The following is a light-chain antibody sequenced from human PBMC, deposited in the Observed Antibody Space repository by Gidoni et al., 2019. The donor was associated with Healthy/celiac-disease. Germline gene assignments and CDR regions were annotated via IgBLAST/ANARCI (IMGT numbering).Light chain of an antibody. CDR3: CSYAGSSTSPYV. J-gene: IGLJ1*01. V-gene: IGLV2-23*01. CDR1: SSDVGSYNL. Sequence: QSALTQPASVFGSPGQSITISCTGTSSDVGSYNLVSWYQQHPGKAPKLMIYEGSKRPSGVSNRFSGSKSGNTASLTISGLQAEDEADYYCCSYAGSSTSPYVFGTGTKVTVL. CDR2: EGS.